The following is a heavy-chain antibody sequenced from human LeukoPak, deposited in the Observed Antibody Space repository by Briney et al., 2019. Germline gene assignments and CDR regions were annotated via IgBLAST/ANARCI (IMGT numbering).Heavy chain of an antibody. D-gene: IGHD1-26*01. CDR1: GGSISSSSYY. Sequence: PSETLSLTCTVSGGSISSSSYYWGWIRQPPGKGLEWIGYIYYSGSTNYNPSLKSRVTISVDTSKNQFSLKLSSVTAADTAVYYCARGHSGSYYDYWGQGTLVTVSS. V-gene: IGHV4-61*05. CDR2: IYYSGST. J-gene: IGHJ4*02. CDR3: ARGHSGSYYDY.